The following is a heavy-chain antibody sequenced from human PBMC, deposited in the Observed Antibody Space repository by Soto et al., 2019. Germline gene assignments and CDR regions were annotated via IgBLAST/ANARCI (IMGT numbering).Heavy chain of an antibody. CDR1: GFTFSSYG. V-gene: IGHV3-33*01. CDR3: ATVQREGIAAAGTGFDP. Sequence: QVQLVESGGGVVQPGRSLRLSCAASGFTFSSYGMHWVRQAPGKGLGWVAVIWYDGSNKYYADSVKGRFTISRDNSKNTLYLQMYSLRAEDTAVYYCATVQREGIAAAGTGFDPWGQGTLVTVSS. CDR2: IWYDGSNK. D-gene: IGHD6-13*01. J-gene: IGHJ5*02.